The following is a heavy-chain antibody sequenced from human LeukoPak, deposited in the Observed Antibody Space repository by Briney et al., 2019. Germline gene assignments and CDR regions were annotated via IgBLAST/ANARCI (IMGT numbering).Heavy chain of an antibody. Sequence: GASVTVSCKASGYTFTDYYMHWVRQAPGQGLEWMGWINPNSGATKYAQKFQGRVTMTRDTSISTAYMELNSLRSDDTAVYYCARDDYGSGTYSYWGQGTLVTVSS. D-gene: IGHD3-10*01. CDR1: GYTFTDYY. J-gene: IGHJ4*02. CDR2: INPNSGAT. V-gene: IGHV1-2*02. CDR3: ARDDYGSGTYSY.